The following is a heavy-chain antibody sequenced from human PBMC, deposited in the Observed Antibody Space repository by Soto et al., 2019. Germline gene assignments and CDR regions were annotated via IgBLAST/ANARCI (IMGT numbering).Heavy chain of an antibody. CDR1: GFSLHTSGVG. V-gene: IGHV2-5*02. CDR2: IYWDDDK. J-gene: IGHJ5*02. Sequence: QITLKESGPTLVKPTQTLTLTCTFSGFSLHTSGVGVGWIRQPPGKALEWLALIYWDDDKRYRPSLKSRLTITKDTSNNQVVLTMTNMDPVDTATYYCAYRRRPYYYDISGYSYVNWFDPWGQGTLVTVSS. D-gene: IGHD3-22*01. CDR3: AYRRRPYYYDISGYSYVNWFDP.